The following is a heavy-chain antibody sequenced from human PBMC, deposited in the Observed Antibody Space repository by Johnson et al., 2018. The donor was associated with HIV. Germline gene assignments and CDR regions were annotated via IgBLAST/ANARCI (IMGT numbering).Heavy chain of an antibody. J-gene: IGHJ3*02. V-gene: IGHV3-30*04. CDR1: GFTFSNFA. Sequence: VQLVESGGGVVQPGRSLRLSCAASGFTFSNFAMHWVRQAPGKGLEWVVVISYDGSNKYYADSVKGRFTISRDNSKNTLYLQMNSLRAEDTAVYYCARASDAFDIWGQGTMVTVSA. CDR3: ARASDAFDI. CDR2: ISYDGSNK.